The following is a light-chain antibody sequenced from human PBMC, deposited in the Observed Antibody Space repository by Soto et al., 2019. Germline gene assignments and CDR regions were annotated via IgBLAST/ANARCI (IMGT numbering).Light chain of an antibody. Sequence: EVVLSQCPATLSLSPGERATLSCRASQSVSTSQLAWYQQKPGQAPRLLIFGASSRATGIPDRFRGSGSGTDFTLTISRLEPEDFAVYYCQQYGSSPRTFGQGTKVDIK. CDR1: QSVSTSQ. CDR2: GAS. V-gene: IGKV3-20*01. CDR3: QQYGSSPRT. J-gene: IGKJ1*01.